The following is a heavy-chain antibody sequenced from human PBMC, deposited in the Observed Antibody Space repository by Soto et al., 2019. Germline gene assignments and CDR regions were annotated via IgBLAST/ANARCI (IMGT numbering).Heavy chain of an antibody. CDR2: ISGIGGST. D-gene: IGHD6-13*01. J-gene: IGHJ4*02. CDR1: GFTFTDYA. CDR3: ARGSSGYISSWYYFDY. Sequence: LRLSCAASGFTFTDYALSWVRQAPGKGLEWVATISGIGGSTYLADSVKGRLSISRDNSKNTVSLLMNSLRAEDTAVYFCARGSSGYISSWYYFDYWGRGTLVTVSS. V-gene: IGHV3-23*01.